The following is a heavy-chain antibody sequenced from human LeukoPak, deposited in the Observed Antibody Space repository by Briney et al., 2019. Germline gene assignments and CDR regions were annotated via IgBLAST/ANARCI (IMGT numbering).Heavy chain of an antibody. Sequence: PSGTLSLTCAVSGGSISSSNWWSWVRQPPRKGLEWIGEISHSGNTNYNPPLKSRVTISVDKSKNQFSLKLSSVTAADTAVYYCAREDPTQWDWFDPWGQGTRVTVSS. D-gene: IGHD6-19*01. J-gene: IGHJ5*02. CDR3: AREDPTQWDWFDP. CDR1: GGSISSSNW. CDR2: ISHSGNT. V-gene: IGHV4-4*02.